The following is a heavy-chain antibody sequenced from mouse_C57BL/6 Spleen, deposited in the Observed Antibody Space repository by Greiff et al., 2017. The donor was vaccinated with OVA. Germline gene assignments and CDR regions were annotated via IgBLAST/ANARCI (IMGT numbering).Heavy chain of an antibody. CDR1: GFSFNTYA. CDR2: IRSKSNNYAT. CDR3: VRHGANWSFDY. V-gene: IGHV10-1*01. Sequence: EVKLQESGGGLVQPKGSLKLSCAASGFSFNTYAMNWVRQAPGKGLEWVARIRSKSNNYATYYADSVKDRFTISRDDSESMLYLQMNNLKTEDTAMYYCVRHGANWSFDYWGQGTTLTVSS. J-gene: IGHJ2*01. D-gene: IGHD4-1*01.